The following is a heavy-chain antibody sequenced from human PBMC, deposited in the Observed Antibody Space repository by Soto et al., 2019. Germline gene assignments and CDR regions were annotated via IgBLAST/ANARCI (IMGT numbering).Heavy chain of an antibody. Sequence: ASVKVSCKASGYTFSDYYMHWVRQAPGQGPEWMGIINPSGGSTSYAQKFQGRVTMTRDTSTSTVYMELSSLRSEDTAVYYCARGGGGYDSANTGLFDYWGQGTLVTVSS. V-gene: IGHV1-46*01. CDR3: ARGGGGYDSANTGLFDY. CDR2: INPSGGST. J-gene: IGHJ4*02. D-gene: IGHD3-22*01. CDR1: GYTFSDYY.